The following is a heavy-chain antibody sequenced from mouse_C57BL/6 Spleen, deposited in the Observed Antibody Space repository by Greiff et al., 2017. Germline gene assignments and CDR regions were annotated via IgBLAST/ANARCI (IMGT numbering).Heavy chain of an antibody. Sequence: QVQLKQSGPELVKPGASVKISCKASGYAFSRSWMNWVKQRPGKGLEWIGRIYPGDGDTNYNGKFKGKATLTADKSSSTAYMQLSSLTSDDSAVYFWASTGTRYAMDYWGQGTSVTVSS. J-gene: IGHJ4*01. CDR3: ASTGTRYAMDY. V-gene: IGHV1-82*01. CDR1: GYAFSRSW. CDR2: IYPGDGDT. D-gene: IGHD4-1*01.